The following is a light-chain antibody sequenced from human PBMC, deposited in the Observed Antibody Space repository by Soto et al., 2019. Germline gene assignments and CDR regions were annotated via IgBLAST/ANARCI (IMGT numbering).Light chain of an antibody. CDR3: QQYGSTPSLT. V-gene: IGKV3-20*01. J-gene: IGKJ5*01. CDR2: AAS. CDR1: QSVTSNY. Sequence: EIVLTQSPGTLSLSPGERATLSCRASQSVTSNYLAWYQLKPGQAPRLLIYAASNTATGIPDRFSGSRSGTDFTLSISGLEPEDFAVYYCQQYGSTPSLTFGQGTRLEIK.